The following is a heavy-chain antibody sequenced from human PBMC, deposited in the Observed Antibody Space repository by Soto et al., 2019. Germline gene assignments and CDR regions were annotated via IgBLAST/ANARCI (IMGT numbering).Heavy chain of an antibody. J-gene: IGHJ2*01. CDR3: ARWDTAMGYWYFDL. D-gene: IGHD5-18*01. Sequence: SETLSLTCTVSGGSISSSSYYWGWIRQPPGKGLEWIGSIYYSGGTYYTPSLKSRVTISVDTSKNQFSLKLSSVTAADTAVYYCARWDTAMGYWYFDLWGRGTLVTVSS. V-gene: IGHV4-39*01. CDR1: GGSISSSSYY. CDR2: IYYSGGT.